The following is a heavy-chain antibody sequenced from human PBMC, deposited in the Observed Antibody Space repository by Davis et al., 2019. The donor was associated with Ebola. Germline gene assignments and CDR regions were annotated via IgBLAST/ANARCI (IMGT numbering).Heavy chain of an antibody. CDR2: FDPEDGET. J-gene: IGHJ4*02. D-gene: IGHD6-19*01. CDR1: GYTLTELS. CDR3: ARDRGMIAVAGTADY. V-gene: IGHV1-24*01. Sequence: ASVKVSCKVSGYTLTELSMHWVRQAPGKGLEWMGGFDPEDGETIYAQKFQGRVTMTTDTSTSTAYMELRSLRSDDTAVYYCARDRGMIAVAGTADYWGQGTLVTVSS.